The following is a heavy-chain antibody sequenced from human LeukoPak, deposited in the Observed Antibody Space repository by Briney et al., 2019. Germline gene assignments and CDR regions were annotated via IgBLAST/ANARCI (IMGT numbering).Heavy chain of an antibody. D-gene: IGHD2-2*01. Sequence: KPGGSLRLSCAASGFTFSDYYMSWIRQAPGKGLEWVSYISSSGSTIYYADSVKGRCTISRDNSKNTLYLQMNSLRAEDTAVYYCAKVPADPSEPLPPHAFDIWGQGTMVTVSS. V-gene: IGHV3-11*01. CDR3: AKVPADPSEPLPPHAFDI. CDR1: GFTFSDYY. CDR2: ISSSGSTI. J-gene: IGHJ3*02.